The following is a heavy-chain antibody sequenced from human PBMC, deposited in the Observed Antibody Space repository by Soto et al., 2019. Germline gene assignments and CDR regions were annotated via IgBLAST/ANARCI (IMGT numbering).Heavy chain of an antibody. Sequence: SETLSLTCTVSGGSISSGGYYWSWIRQHPGKGLEWIGYIYYSGSTYYNPSLKSRVTISVDTSKNQFSLKLSSVTAADTAVYYCARWDRDSSGMDAWGQGTAVTVS. CDR2: IYYSGST. CDR1: GGSISSGGYY. J-gene: IGHJ6*02. V-gene: IGHV4-31*03. CDR3: ARWDRDSSGMDA. D-gene: IGHD1-26*01.